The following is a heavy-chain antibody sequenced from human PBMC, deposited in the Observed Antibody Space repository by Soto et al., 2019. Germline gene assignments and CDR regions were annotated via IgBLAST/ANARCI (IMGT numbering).Heavy chain of an antibody. J-gene: IGHJ4*02. D-gene: IGHD3-22*01. CDR2: IIPIFGTA. CDR3: ARGYYYDSSGYYSYFDY. Sequence: QVQLVQSGAEVKKPGSSVKVSCKASGGTFSSYAISWVRQAPGQGLEWMGGIIPIFGTANYAQKFQGRVTITADKSTSTAYMELSSVRSEDTAVYYCARGYYYDSSGYYSYFDYWGQGTLVTVSS. CDR1: GGTFSSYA. V-gene: IGHV1-69*06.